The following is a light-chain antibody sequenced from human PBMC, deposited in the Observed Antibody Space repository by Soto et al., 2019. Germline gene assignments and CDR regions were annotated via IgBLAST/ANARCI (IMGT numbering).Light chain of an antibody. CDR1: QSVNRK. CDR3: RQYNMWHHT. J-gene: IGKJ2*01. CDR2: GAS. V-gene: IGKV3-15*01. Sequence: EIVMTQSPATLSVSPGETASLSCRASQSVNRKIAWYQQKPGQAPRLLIYGASTGATDIPDRFSGSGSGTEFTLTISSLQSEDFAVYYCRQYNMWHHTFDQGTKVDIK.